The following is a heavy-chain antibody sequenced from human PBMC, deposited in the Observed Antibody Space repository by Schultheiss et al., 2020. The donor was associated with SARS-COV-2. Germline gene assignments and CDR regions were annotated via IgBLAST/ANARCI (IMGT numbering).Heavy chain of an antibody. CDR3: ARDYCSGGSCYGMDV. V-gene: IGHV1-18*01. J-gene: IGHJ6*02. Sequence: ASVKVSCKASGYTFTSYGISWVRQAPGQGLEWMGWISAYNGNTNYAQKLQGRVTMTTDTSTSTAYMELRSLRPDDTAVYYCARDYCSGGSCYGMDVWGQGTTVTVSS. CDR2: ISAYNGNT. CDR1: GYTFTSYG. D-gene: IGHD2-15*01.